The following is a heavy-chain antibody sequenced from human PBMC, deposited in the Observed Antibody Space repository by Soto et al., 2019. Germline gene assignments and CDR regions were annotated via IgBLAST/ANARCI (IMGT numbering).Heavy chain of an antibody. D-gene: IGHD2-2*01. V-gene: IGHV3-30*18. CDR2: ISYDGTTN. Sequence: PGGSLRLSCAASGFTFRSYGMHWVRQAPGKGLEWVAVISYDGTTNNYADSVKGRFTISRDNSKNTLYLQMNSLRAEDTAVYYCAKNRDFDDIVVVPTTIVYYNYGMDVWGQGTTVTVS. J-gene: IGHJ6*02. CDR3: AKNRDFDDIVVVPTTIVYYNYGMDV. CDR1: GFTFRSYG.